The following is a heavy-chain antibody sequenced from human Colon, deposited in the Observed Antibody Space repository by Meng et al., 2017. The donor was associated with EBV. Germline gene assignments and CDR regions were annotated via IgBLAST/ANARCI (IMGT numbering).Heavy chain of an antibody. CDR2: IHHSGSA. Sequence: QVQLLWSGPGLVEPSQTLSLTCTVSGGSMSSGNYYWSWIRQSPGKGLEWIGYIHHSGSAYYNPSLKSRVSISVDTSKNQFSLNLNSMTAADTAVYYCASFDHIPRRNYFDYWGQGTLVTVSS. CDR3: ASFDHIPRRNYFDY. V-gene: IGHV4-30-4*01. J-gene: IGHJ4*02. D-gene: IGHD2-21*01. CDR1: GGSMSSGNYY.